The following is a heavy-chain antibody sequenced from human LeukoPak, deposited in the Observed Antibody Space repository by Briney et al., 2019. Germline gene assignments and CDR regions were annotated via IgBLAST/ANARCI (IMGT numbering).Heavy chain of an antibody. CDR2: IKHDGSEK. J-gene: IGHJ4*02. CDR3: ARHLIHSSSWYDYFDF. D-gene: IGHD6-13*01. CDR1: GFTFGSFL. Sequence: GGSLRLSFTASGFTFGSFLMTWVRQAPGAGLGWVASIKHDGSEKYYVDSVNGRFTISRDDARNSLYLQMNSLRVDDTAVYYCARHLIHSSSWYDYFDFWGQGTLVTVSS. V-gene: IGHV3-7*01.